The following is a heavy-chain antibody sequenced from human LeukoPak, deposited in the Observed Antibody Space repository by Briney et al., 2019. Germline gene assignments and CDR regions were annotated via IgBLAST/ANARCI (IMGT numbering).Heavy chain of an antibody. CDR2: INPSGGST. CDR3: ARDSKYDILTANYVAVRGWFDP. D-gene: IGHD3-9*01. J-gene: IGHJ5*02. CDR1: GYTFTNYY. V-gene: IGHV1-46*01. Sequence: GASVKVSCKASGYTFTNYYMHWVRQAPGQGLEWMGIINPSGGSTTYAPKFQARLTMTRDMSTSTVYMELSSLRSEDTAVYYCARDSKYDILTANYVAVRGWFDPWGQGTLVTVSS.